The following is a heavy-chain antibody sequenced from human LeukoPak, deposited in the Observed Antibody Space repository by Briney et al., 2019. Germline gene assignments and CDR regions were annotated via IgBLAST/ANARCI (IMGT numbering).Heavy chain of an antibody. CDR3: ARVDTAMVIDY. D-gene: IGHD5-18*01. CDR2: IIPILGIA. J-gene: IGHJ4*02. Sequence: SVKVSCKASVGTFSSYAISWVRQAPGQGLEWMGRIIPILGIANYAQKFQGRVTITADKSTSTAYMEMSSLRSEDMAVYYCARVDTAMVIDYWGQGTLVTVSS. CDR1: VGTFSSYA. V-gene: IGHV1-69*04.